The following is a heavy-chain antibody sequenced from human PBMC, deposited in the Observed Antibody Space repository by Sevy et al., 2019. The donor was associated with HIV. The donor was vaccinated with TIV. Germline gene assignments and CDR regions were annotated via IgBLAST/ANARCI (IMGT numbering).Heavy chain of an antibody. V-gene: IGHV3-9*01. CDR3: AKGNTQSLDDSSEYRWPLGFDY. CDR1: GFTFDDYG. Sequence: GGSLRLSCAASGFTFDDYGMHWVRQAPGKGLEWVSGISWNGANIVYADSVEGRFTISRDNAKNSLYLQMNSLTAEDTALYYCAKGNTQSLDDSSEYRWPLGFDYWGQGTLVTVSS. D-gene: IGHD3-22*01. CDR2: ISWNGANI. J-gene: IGHJ4*02.